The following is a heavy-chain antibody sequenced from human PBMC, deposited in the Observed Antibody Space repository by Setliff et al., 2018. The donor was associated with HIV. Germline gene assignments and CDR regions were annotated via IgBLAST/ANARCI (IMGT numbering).Heavy chain of an antibody. D-gene: IGHD2-2*01. CDR3: ARSVWAVVVPTDPAVDAFAI. Sequence: SVKVSCKTSGGTFSTYTIAWVRQAPGQGLEWMGRIIPIFGAPNYAQKFQGRVTITADKSTSTVYLDLRSLTSEDTAMYYCARSVWAVVVPTDPAVDAFAIWGQGTMVTVSS. V-gene: IGHV1-69*08. CDR2: IIPIFGAP. CDR1: GGTFSTYT. J-gene: IGHJ3*02.